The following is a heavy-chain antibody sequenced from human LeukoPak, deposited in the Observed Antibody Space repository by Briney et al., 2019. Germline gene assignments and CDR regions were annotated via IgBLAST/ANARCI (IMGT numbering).Heavy chain of an antibody. Sequence: GGSLRLSCAASGFTFSSYAMSWVRQAPGKGLEWVSAISGSGGSTYYADSVKGRFTISRDNSKNTLYLQMNSLRAEDTTVYYCAKDMRFDWTPYYFDYWGQGTLVTVSS. CDR1: GFTFSSYA. CDR2: ISGSGGST. J-gene: IGHJ4*02. V-gene: IGHV3-23*01. D-gene: IGHD3-9*01. CDR3: AKDMRFDWTPYYFDY.